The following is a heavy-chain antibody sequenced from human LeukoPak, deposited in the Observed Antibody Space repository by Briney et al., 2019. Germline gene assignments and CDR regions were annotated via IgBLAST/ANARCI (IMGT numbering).Heavy chain of an antibody. CDR2: IRSSSSHA. Sequence: PGGSLRLSCAASGFTVSSNYMSWIRQAPGEGLEWVSYIRSSSSHANYADSVKGRFTISRDNAKNSLYLQMNSLRAEDTAVYYCARDLRGSGSSSDSNWFDPWGQGTLVTVSS. V-gene: IGHV3-11*05. CDR3: ARDLRGSGSSSDSNWFDP. J-gene: IGHJ5*02. D-gene: IGHD3-10*01. CDR1: GFTVSSNY.